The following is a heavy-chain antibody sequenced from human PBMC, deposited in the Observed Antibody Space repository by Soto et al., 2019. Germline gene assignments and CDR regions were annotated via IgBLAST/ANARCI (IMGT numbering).Heavy chain of an antibody. CDR2: IRQDGSEK. D-gene: IGHD3-10*01. V-gene: IGHV3-7*04. CDR1: GFSFSSYW. Sequence: GGSLRLSCAASGFSFSSYWMSWVRQAPGKGLEWVANIRQDGSEKYYVDSVKGRFTISRDNAENSLYLQMNSLRVEDTAVYICARDRVDYYVSGSHLPFFDPWGQGTLVTVSS. CDR3: ARDRVDYYVSGSHLPFFDP. J-gene: IGHJ5*02.